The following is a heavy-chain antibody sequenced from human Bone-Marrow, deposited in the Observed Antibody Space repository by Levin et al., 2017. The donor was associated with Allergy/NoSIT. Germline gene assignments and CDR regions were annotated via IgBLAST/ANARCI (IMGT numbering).Heavy chain of an antibody. D-gene: IGHD2-15*01. V-gene: IGHV1-2*02. J-gene: IGHJ6*02. CDR2: INPKSGAT. CDR3: ARIKEGRLLYYYYGMDV. CDR1: GYTFTGYY. Sequence: GESLKISCKASGYTFTGYYMHWVRQAPGQGLEWMGWINPKSGATNFPQKFQGRVTMTRDTSITTAYMELSSLRSDDTAVYYCARIKEGRLLYYYYGMDVWGQGTTVTVSS.